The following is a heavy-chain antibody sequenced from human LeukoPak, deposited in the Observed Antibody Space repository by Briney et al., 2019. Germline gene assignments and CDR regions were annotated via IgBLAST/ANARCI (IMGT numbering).Heavy chain of an antibody. D-gene: IGHD6-13*01. Sequence: GGSLRLSCAASGFTFSSYSMNWVRQAPGKGLEWVSSISSSSSYIYYADSVEGRFTISRDNAKNSLYLQTNSLRAEDTAVYYCASSSWRGYYFDYWGQGTLVTVSS. J-gene: IGHJ4*02. CDR3: ASSSWRGYYFDY. CDR2: ISSSSSYI. CDR1: GFTFSSYS. V-gene: IGHV3-21*01.